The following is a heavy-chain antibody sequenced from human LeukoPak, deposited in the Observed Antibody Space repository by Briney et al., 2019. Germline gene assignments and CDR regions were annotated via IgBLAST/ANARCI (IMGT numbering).Heavy chain of an antibody. CDR1: GGSVTSGSYY. Sequence: SDTLSLTCTVSGGSVTSGSYYWSWIRQPPGKGLEWIGYIHYSGSTTYNPSPKSRVTMSLDTFKNQFSLKLNSVTAADTAVYYCAIGSVFEGLHYWGQGTLVTVSS. CDR3: AIGSVFEGLHY. J-gene: IGHJ4*02. V-gene: IGHV4-61*01. D-gene: IGHD3-10*01. CDR2: IHYSGST.